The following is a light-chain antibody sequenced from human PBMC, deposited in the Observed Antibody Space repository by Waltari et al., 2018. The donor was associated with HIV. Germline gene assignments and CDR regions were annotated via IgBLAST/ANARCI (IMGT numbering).Light chain of an antibody. Sequence: QSALTQPASVSVSPGQSLTISCTGTRINVVDYTYVSGYQQHPGKAPNLMIYEVSNRPSGVSNRFSGSKSGNTASLTISGLQAEDEADYYCSSYTSSSTHVVFGGGTKLTVL. V-gene: IGLV2-14*01. CDR1: RINVVDYTY. CDR2: EVS. J-gene: IGLJ2*01. CDR3: SSYTSSSTHVV.